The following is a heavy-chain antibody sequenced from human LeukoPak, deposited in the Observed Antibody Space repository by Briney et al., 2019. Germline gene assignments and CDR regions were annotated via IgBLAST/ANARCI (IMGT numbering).Heavy chain of an antibody. Sequence: QSGGSLRLSCAASGFTFSSYGMHWVRQAPGKGLEWVAVISYDGSNKYYADSVKGRFTISRDNSKNTLYLQMNSLRAEDTAVYYCAKDRMYSSWGQGTLVTVSS. CDR1: GFTFSSYG. D-gene: IGHD6-13*01. CDR3: AKDRMYSS. J-gene: IGHJ4*02. V-gene: IGHV3-30*18. CDR2: ISYDGSNK.